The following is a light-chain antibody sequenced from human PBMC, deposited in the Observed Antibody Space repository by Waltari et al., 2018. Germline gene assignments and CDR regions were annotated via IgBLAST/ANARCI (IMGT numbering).Light chain of an antibody. CDR1: QNIRSS. J-gene: IGKJ3*01. Sequence: QMTQSPSSLSASVGDKITITCRASQNIRSSLAWYQQIPGKAPRPLIYQASNLESGVPSRFSGSGYGADFTLTISSLQPEDFGTYFCQQFNSVPFTFGPGTKLDIK. V-gene: IGKV1-13*02. CDR3: QQFNSVPFT. CDR2: QAS.